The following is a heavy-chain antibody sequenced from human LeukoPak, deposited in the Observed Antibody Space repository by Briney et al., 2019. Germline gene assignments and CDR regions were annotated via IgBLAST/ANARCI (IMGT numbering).Heavy chain of an antibody. CDR3: ARLGDTSGTYYYYMDV. CDR2: IYPGDSDT. CDR1: GYSFTSYW. V-gene: IGHV5-51*01. Sequence: GESLKISCKGSGYSFTSYWIGWVRQMPGKGLEWMGIIYPGDSDTRYSPSFQGQVTISADKSISTAYLQWSSLEASDTAMYYCARLGDTSGTYYYYMDVWGKGTTVTVSS. D-gene: IGHD6-19*01. J-gene: IGHJ6*03.